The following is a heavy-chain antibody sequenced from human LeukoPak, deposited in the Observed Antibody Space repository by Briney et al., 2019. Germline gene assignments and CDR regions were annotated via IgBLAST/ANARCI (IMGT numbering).Heavy chain of an antibody. Sequence: GRSLRLSCAASGFTFSGHAMHWARQTPGKGPEWVAVISYDGRNEYYADSVKGRFTISRDNSKNTLFLQMNSLRAEDTALYYCARQDCSPSCYLAYWGQGTLVTVSS. J-gene: IGHJ4*02. CDR2: ISYDGRNE. D-gene: IGHD2-2*01. CDR1: GFTFSGHA. CDR3: ARQDCSPSCYLAY. V-gene: IGHV3-30*04.